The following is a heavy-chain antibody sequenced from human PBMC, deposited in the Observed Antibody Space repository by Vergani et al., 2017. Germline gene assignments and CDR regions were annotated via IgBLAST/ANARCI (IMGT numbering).Heavy chain of an antibody. CDR2: IRYDGSNK. CDR1: GFTFSSYG. V-gene: IGHV3-30*02. CDR3: VKDIAASGNYWYFDL. Sequence: QVLLVESGGGVVQPGGSLRLSCAASGFTFSSYGMHWVRQAPGKGLEWVAFIRYDGSNKYYADSVKGRFTISRDNAKNSLYLQMNSLRAEDTALYYCVKDIAASGNYWYFDLWGRGTLVTVSS. J-gene: IGHJ2*01. D-gene: IGHD6-13*01.